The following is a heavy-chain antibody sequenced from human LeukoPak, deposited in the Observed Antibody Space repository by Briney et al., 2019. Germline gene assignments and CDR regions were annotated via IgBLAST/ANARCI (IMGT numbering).Heavy chain of an antibody. D-gene: IGHD3-3*01. Sequence: PSETLSLTCTVSGYSISSSSYYWGWIRQPPGKGLEWIGSIYYSGSTYYNPSLKSRFTTSVDTSKNQFSLKLSSVTAADTAVYYCARHLGYSGFYRFDYWGQGTLVTVSS. CDR2: IYYSGST. V-gene: IGHV4-39*01. CDR1: GYSISSSSYY. J-gene: IGHJ4*02. CDR3: ARHLGYSGFYRFDY.